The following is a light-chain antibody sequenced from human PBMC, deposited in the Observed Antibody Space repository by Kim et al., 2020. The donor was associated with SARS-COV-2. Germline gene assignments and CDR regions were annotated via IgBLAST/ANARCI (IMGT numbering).Light chain of an antibody. Sequence: ELTQSPSASASLGTSVKLTCTLSSEYKTYAIAWHQQLPEKGPRYLMNVDSDGSHTRGDGIPDRFSGSSSGAERYLTISSLQPEDEADYYCLTWGPGIRVFGGGTQLTVL. J-gene: IGLJ2*01. CDR1: SEYKTYA. CDR2: VDSDGSH. V-gene: IGLV4-69*01. CDR3: LTWGPGIRV.